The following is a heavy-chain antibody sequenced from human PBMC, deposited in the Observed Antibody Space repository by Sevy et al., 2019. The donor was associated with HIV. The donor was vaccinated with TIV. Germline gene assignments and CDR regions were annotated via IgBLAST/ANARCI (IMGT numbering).Heavy chain of an antibody. CDR3: ARDNYYGSGSSYYYYYSMDV. CDR1: GFTLISYS. V-gene: IGHV3-21*01. D-gene: IGHD3-10*01. Sequence: GGSLRLSCAASGFTLISYSMNWVRQAPGKGLEWVSSISSSSSYIYYADSVKGRFTISRDNAKNSLYLQMNSLRAEDTAVYYCARDNYYGSGSSYYYYYSMDVWGQGTTVTISS. J-gene: IGHJ6*02. CDR2: ISSSSSYI.